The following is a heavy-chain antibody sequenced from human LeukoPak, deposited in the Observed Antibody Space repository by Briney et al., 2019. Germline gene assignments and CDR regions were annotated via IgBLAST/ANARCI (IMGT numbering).Heavy chain of an antibody. CDR1: GFMFSNHA. CDR3: AKGSDY. J-gene: IGHJ4*02. V-gene: IGHV3-23*01. D-gene: IGHD6-6*01. Sequence: GGSLRLSCAGSGFMFSNHAMSWVRQAPGKGLEWVSGISTRGGGIYYADSVKGRFTISRDNSKNTLYLQMKSLRAEDTAVYYCAKGSDYWGQGTLVTVSS. CDR2: ISTRGGGI.